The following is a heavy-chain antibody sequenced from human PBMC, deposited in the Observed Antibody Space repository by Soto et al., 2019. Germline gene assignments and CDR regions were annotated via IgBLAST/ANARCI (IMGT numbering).Heavy chain of an antibody. V-gene: IGHV3-23*01. CDR3: AKAPYCSSTSCYRVFSYYYYMDV. CDR2: ISGSGGST. Sequence: PGGSLRLSCAASGFTFSSYAMSWVRQAPGKGLEWVSAISGSGGSTYYADSVKGRFTISRDNSKNTLYLQMNSLRAEDTAVYYCAKAPYCSSTSCYRVFSYYYYMDVWGKGTTVTVSS. J-gene: IGHJ6*03. CDR1: GFTFSSYA. D-gene: IGHD2-2*02.